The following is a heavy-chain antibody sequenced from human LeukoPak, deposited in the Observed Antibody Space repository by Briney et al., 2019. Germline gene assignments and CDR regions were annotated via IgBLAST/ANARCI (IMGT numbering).Heavy chain of an antibody. J-gene: IGHJ5*02. CDR3: ARVSRYYYDSSGYYGNWFDP. CDR2: IIPILGIA. Sequence: SVEVSFQASGGHFSSYAIRWGRPAPGQGVGGMGRIIPILGIANYAQKFQGRVTITADKSTSTAYMELSSLRSEDTAVYYCARVSRYYYDSSGYYGNWFDPWGQGTLVTVSS. V-gene: IGHV1-69*04. D-gene: IGHD3-22*01. CDR1: GGHFSSYA.